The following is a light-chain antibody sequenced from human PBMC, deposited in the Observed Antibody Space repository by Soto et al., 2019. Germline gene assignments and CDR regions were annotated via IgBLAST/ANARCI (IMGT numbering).Light chain of an antibody. Sequence: QSVLTQPASVSGSPGQSITISCTGTSSDVGSYNLVSWYQQHPGKAPKLMIYEGSKRPSGVSNRFSGSKSGNTASLTISGIQAEDEADYYCCSYAGSSTAWVFGGGTKLTVL. CDR1: SSDVGSYNL. CDR2: EGS. J-gene: IGLJ3*02. V-gene: IGLV2-23*01. CDR3: CSYAGSSTAWV.